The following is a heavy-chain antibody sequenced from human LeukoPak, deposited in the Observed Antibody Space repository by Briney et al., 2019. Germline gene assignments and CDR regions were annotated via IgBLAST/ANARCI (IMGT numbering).Heavy chain of an antibody. V-gene: IGHV4-34*01. Sequence: SETLSLTCAVYGGSFSGYYWSWIRQPPGKGLEWIGEINHSGSTNYNPSLNSRVTISVDTSKNQFSLKLSSVTAADTAVYYCARARDTAMVTWFDYWGQGTLVTVSS. CDR3: ARARDTAMVTWFDY. J-gene: IGHJ4*02. CDR2: INHSGST. CDR1: GGSFSGYY. D-gene: IGHD5-18*01.